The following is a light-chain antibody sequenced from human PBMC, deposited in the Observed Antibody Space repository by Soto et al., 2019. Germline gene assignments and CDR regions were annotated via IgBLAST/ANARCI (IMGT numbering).Light chain of an antibody. CDR3: QQGYTTPGA. CDR2: DAS. Sequence: QVTQSPSSLSASVGDRVTMSWRASQTISTFLNWYQQRPGQAPKLLIYDASTLQGGVPSRFSGSGSGTHFTLTISSLQPEDFATYYCQQGYTTPGAFGHGTKVDIK. J-gene: IGKJ1*01. CDR1: QTISTF. V-gene: IGKV1-39*01.